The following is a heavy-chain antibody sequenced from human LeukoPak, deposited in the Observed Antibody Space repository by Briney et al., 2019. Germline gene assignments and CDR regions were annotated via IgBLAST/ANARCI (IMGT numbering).Heavy chain of an antibody. J-gene: IGHJ4*02. CDR1: GFTFSSYG. V-gene: IGHV3-30*02. CDR2: IRYDGSNK. CDR3: ANNYYDSSGYHY. D-gene: IGHD3-22*01. Sequence: GGSLRLSCAASGFTFSSYGMHWVRQAPGKGLEWVAFIRYDGSNKYYADSVKGRFTISRDNSKNTLYLQMNSLRAEDTAVYYCANNYYDSSGYHYWGQGTLVTVSS.